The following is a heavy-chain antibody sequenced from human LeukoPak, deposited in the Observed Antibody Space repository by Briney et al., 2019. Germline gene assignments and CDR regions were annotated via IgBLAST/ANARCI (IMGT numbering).Heavy chain of an antibody. D-gene: IGHD3-10*01. CDR1: GGSISSSSYY. CDR3: ARLTMVSGAFDI. V-gene: IGHV4-61*01. J-gene: IGHJ3*02. Sequence: SETLSLTCTVSGGSISSSSYYWSWIRQPPGKGLEWIGYIYYSGSTNYNPSLKSRVTISVDTSKNQFSLKLSSVTAADTAVYYCARLTMVSGAFDIWGQGTMVTVSS. CDR2: IYYSGST.